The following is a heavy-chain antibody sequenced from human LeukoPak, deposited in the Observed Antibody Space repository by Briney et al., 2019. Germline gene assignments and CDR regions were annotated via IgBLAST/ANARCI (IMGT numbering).Heavy chain of an antibody. CDR3: VGGGLERRQGYYFDY. D-gene: IGHD1-1*01. J-gene: IGHJ4*02. Sequence: GGSLRLSCAASGFTFSSYAMSWVRQAPGKGLEWVSAISGSGGSTYYADSVKGRFTISRDNSKNTLYLQMNSLRAEDTAVYYCVGGGLERRQGYYFDYWGQGTLVTVSS. V-gene: IGHV3-23*01. CDR2: ISGSGGST. CDR1: GFTFSSYA.